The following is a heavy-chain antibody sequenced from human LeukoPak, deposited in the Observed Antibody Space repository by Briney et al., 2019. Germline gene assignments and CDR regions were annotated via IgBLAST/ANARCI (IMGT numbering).Heavy chain of an antibody. D-gene: IGHD3-3*02. V-gene: IGHV3-9*01. CDR3: ARDAFDY. CDR2: INWNGEDT. J-gene: IGHJ4*02. CDR1: GFTFDNYA. Sequence: PGRSLRLSCAASGFTFDNYAMDWVRLVPGKGLQWVSEINWNGEDTMYADAVKGRFTISRDNSKNTLYLQMNSLRAEDTAVYYCARDAFDYWGQGTLVTVSS.